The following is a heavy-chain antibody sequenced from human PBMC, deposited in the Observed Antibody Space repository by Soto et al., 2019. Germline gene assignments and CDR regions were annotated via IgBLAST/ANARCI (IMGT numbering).Heavy chain of an antibody. CDR2: IIPIFGTA. J-gene: IGHJ6*02. D-gene: IGHD2-2*02. CDR3: ARRIVGYCSSTSCYSRNGHGMDV. V-gene: IGHV1-69*13. Sequence: PEASVKVSCKASGGTFSSYAISWVRQAPGQGLERMGGIIPIFGTANYAQKFQGRVTITADESTSTAYMELSSLRSEDTAVYYCARRIVGYCSSTSCYSRNGHGMDVWGQGTTVTVSS. CDR1: GGTFSSYA.